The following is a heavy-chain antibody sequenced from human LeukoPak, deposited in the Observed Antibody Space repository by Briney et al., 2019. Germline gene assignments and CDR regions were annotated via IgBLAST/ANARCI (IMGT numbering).Heavy chain of an antibody. V-gene: IGHV3-30*18. CDR3: AKDGEQWLF. D-gene: IGHD6-19*01. Sequence: PGGSLRLSCAASGFTFSSYGMHWVRQAPGKGLEWVAVISYDGSNKYYADSVKGRFTISRDNSKNTLYLQMNSLRAEDTAVYYCAKDGEQWLFWGQGTLVTVSS. CDR1: GFTFSSYG. CDR2: ISYDGSNK. J-gene: IGHJ4*02.